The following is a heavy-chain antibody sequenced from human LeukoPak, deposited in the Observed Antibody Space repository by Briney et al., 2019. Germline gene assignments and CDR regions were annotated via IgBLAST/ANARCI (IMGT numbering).Heavy chain of an antibody. Sequence: GGSLRLSCAASGFTFDDYAMRWVRQAPGKGLEWVSGISWNSGSIYYADSVKGRFTISRDNAKNSLYLQMNSLRAEDTALYYCAKDFGSGIAAAGYFDYWGQGTLVTVSS. CDR3: AKDFGSGIAAAGYFDY. V-gene: IGHV3-9*01. CDR1: GFTFDDYA. J-gene: IGHJ4*02. D-gene: IGHD6-13*01. CDR2: ISWNSGSI.